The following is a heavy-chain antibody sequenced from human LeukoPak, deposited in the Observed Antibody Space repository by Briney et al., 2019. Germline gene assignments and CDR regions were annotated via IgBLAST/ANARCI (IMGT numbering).Heavy chain of an antibody. Sequence: PGRSLRLSCAASGFTFSSYGMHWVRQAPGKGLEWVAVIWYDGSNKYYADSVKGRFTISRDNSKNTLYLQMNSLRAEDTAVYYCARDSYYDSSGYVDYWGQGTLVTVSP. V-gene: IGHV3-33*01. CDR2: IWYDGSNK. D-gene: IGHD3-22*01. CDR1: GFTFSSYG. CDR3: ARDSYYDSSGYVDY. J-gene: IGHJ4*02.